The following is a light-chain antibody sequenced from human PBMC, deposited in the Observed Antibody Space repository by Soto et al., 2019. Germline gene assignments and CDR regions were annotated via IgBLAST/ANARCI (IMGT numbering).Light chain of an antibody. Sequence: EIVLTQSPATLSLSPGERSTLSCRASQTVSSYLLWYQQKRGQAPRLLIYDASNRATGIPARFSGSGSGTDFTLTISSLEPEDFAVYYCHQYGSSQTFGQGTKVDI. V-gene: IGKV3-11*01. CDR1: QTVSSY. J-gene: IGKJ1*01. CDR3: HQYGSSQT. CDR2: DAS.